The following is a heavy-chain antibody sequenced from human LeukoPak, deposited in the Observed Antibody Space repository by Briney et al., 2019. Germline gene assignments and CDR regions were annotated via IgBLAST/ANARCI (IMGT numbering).Heavy chain of an antibody. Sequence: GGSLRLSCAASGFTFDDYAMHWVRQAPGKGLEWVSGISWNSGSIGYADSVKGRFTISRDNAKNSLYLQMNSLRAEDTALYYCAKGVTIFGVVRPGGLGYYFDYWGQGTLVTVSS. V-gene: IGHV3-9*01. CDR3: AKGVTIFGVVRPGGLGYYFDY. CDR2: ISWNSGSI. D-gene: IGHD3-3*01. CDR1: GFTFDDYA. J-gene: IGHJ4*02.